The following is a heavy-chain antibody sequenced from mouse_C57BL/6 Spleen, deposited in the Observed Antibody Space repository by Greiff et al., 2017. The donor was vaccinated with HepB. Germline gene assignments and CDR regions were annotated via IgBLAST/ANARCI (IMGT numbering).Heavy chain of an antibody. J-gene: IGHJ2*01. D-gene: IGHD2-5*01. CDR3: ARRRYSNYDFDY. CDR1: GYTFTDYY. CDR2: INPNNGGT. Sequence: EVQLQQSGPELVKPGASVKISCKASGYTFTDYYMNWVKQSHGKSLEWIGDINPNNGGTSYNQKFKGKATLTVDKSSSTAYMELRSLTSEDSAVYYCARRRYSNYDFDYWGQGTTLTVSS. V-gene: IGHV1-26*01.